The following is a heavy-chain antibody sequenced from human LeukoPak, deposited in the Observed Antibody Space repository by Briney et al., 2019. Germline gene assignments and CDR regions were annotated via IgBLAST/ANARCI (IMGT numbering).Heavy chain of an antibody. CDR2: INPNSGGT. Sequence: ASVKVSCKAFGYTFTSNYMHWVRQAPGQGLEWMGWINPNSGGTNYAQKFQGRVTMTRDTSISTAYMELSRLRSDDTAVYYCASLSLTAMAPFDYWGQGTLVTVSS. CDR3: ASLSLTAMAPFDY. V-gene: IGHV1-2*02. D-gene: IGHD5-18*01. CDR1: GYTFTSNY. J-gene: IGHJ4*02.